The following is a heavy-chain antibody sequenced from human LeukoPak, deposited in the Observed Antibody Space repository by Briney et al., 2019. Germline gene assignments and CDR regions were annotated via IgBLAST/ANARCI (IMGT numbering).Heavy chain of an antibody. D-gene: IGHD4-17*01. J-gene: IGHJ6*04. CDR1: GGTFSNFA. V-gene: IGHV1-69*06. CDR2: ITPIFNSA. CDR3: ARAERTQATVTLGGYYIMDV. Sequence: SVKVSCKASGGTFSNFAITWVRQAPGQGLEWMGGITPIFNSANYAQRFQGRVTITADKPTSTAYMELSSLTSEDTAVYYCARAERTQATVTLGGYYIMDVWGKGTMVTVSS.